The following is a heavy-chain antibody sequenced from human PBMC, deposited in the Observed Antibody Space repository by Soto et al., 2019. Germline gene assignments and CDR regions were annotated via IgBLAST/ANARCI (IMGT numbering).Heavy chain of an antibody. Sequence: GRSLRLSCAASGFIFSSSDMTWVRQAPGKGLEYVSSINYNGIYTFYAEPAKGRFTISRDNAKNSLYLQMYSLTAEDTAVYFCARKSNYDISGYDYFDYWGQGTLVTASS. D-gene: IGHD3-22*01. CDR1: GFIFSSSD. J-gene: IGHJ4*02. CDR3: ARKSNYDISGYDYFDY. V-gene: IGHV3-21*06. CDR2: INYNGIYT.